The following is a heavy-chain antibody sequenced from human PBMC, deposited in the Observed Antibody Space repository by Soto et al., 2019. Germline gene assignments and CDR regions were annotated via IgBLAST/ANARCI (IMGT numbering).Heavy chain of an antibody. CDR1: GFTFSSYG. CDR3: ARSGSGWYLDY. Sequence: QVQLVESGGGVVQPGRSLRLSCAASGFTFSSYGMHWVRQAPGKGLEWVAVIWYDGSNKYYADSVKGRFTISRDNSKNTLYLQMNSLRAEDTAVYYCARSGSGWYLDYWGQGTLVTVSS. J-gene: IGHJ4*02. V-gene: IGHV3-33*01. D-gene: IGHD6-19*01. CDR2: IWYDGSNK.